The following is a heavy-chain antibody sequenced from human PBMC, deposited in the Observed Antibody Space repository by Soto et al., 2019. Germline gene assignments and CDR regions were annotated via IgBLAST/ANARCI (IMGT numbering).Heavy chain of an antibody. CDR1: GFTFNNYG. Sequence: PGGSLRLSCVVSGFTFNNYGINWVRQAPGKGLGWVSTVSKSDYTYYSDSVKGRFTISRDNAKNTVSLHMNTLRAEDTAVYYCAREDSIIIPAVSDFWGQGTLVTVSS. CDR3: AREDSIIIPAVSDF. D-gene: IGHD2-2*01. J-gene: IGHJ4*02. V-gene: IGHV3-21*04. CDR2: VSKSDYT.